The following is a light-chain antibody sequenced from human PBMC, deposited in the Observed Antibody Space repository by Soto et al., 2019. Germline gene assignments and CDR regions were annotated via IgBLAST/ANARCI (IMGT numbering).Light chain of an antibody. Sequence: QSALTQPRSVSGSPGQSVTISCTGTSSDVGGYNYVSWYQQHPGKAPKLMIYDVSKRPSGVPDRFSGSKSGNTASLTISGLQAEDEADYYCSSYAGSNMVVFGGGTKLTVL. V-gene: IGLV2-11*01. CDR2: DVS. CDR3: SSYAGSNMVV. J-gene: IGLJ2*01. CDR1: SSDVGGYNY.